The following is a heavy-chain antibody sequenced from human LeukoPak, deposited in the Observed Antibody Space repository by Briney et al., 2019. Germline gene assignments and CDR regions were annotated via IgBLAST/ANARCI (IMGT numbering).Heavy chain of an antibody. Sequence: SGPTLVKPTQTLTLTCTFSGFSLSTSGVGVGWIRQPPGKALEWLAFIYWDDDKRYSPSLKSRLTITKVTSKNQVVLTMTNMDPVDTATYYCAHPSGNGPPFFFDYWGQGTLVTVSS. CDR2: IYWDDDK. J-gene: IGHJ4*02. V-gene: IGHV2-5*02. D-gene: IGHD2-8*01. CDR1: GFSLSTSGVG. CDR3: AHPSGNGPPFFFDY.